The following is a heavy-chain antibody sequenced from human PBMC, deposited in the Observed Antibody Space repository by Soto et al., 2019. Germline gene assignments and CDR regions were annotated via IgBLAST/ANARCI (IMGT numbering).Heavy chain of an antibody. CDR1: GFTFTNYA. D-gene: IGHD2-15*01. V-gene: IGHV3-23*01. CDR3: AKRRGAGGHFGY. Sequence: EVQLLESGGGLVQPEGSLRLSCAASGFTFTNYAMVWVRQAPGKGLEWVSVVSSGGSTYYEDSLTGRFTVSRENSKNTLSLQMNSLRDEDKAVYYCAKRRGAGGHFGYWGQADLVTVSA. CDR2: VSSGGST. J-gene: IGHJ4*02.